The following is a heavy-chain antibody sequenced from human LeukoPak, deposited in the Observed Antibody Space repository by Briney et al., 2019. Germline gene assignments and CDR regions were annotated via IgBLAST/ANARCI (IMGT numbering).Heavy chain of an antibody. Sequence: GGSLRLSCAASGFTFSSYWMSWVRQAPGKGLEWVANIKQDGSEEYYVDSVKGRFTISRDNAKNSLYLQMNSLRAEDTAVYYCARDIMGAIARGWFDPWGQGTLVTVSS. D-gene: IGHD1-26*01. CDR3: ARDIMGAIARGWFDP. V-gene: IGHV3-7*01. J-gene: IGHJ5*02. CDR1: GFTFSSYW. CDR2: IKQDGSEE.